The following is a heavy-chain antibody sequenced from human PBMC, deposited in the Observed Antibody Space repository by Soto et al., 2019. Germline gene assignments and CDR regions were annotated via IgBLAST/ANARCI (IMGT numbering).Heavy chain of an antibody. CDR2: IYYSGST. V-gene: IGHV4-39*01. Sequence: SETLSLTCTVSGGSISSSSYYWGWIRQPPGKGLEWIGSIYYSGSTYYNPSLKSRVTISVDTSKIQFSLKLSSVTAADTAVYYCARVGFNWNDDYYGMDVWGQGTTVTVS. CDR3: ARVGFNWNDDYYGMDV. CDR1: GGSISSSSYY. D-gene: IGHD1-20*01. J-gene: IGHJ6*02.